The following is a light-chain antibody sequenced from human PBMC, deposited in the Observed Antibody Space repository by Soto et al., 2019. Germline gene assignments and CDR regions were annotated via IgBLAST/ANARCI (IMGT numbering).Light chain of an antibody. V-gene: IGKV1-33*01. CDR2: DVF. Sequence: DIQMTQSASSLPASVGDIVTISCQASQDISKYLNWFQQKPGKAPKLLIYDVFNVETGVPSRFSGRGSGTDFTLIISNLQPEDFATYYCQHYDQLPITFGGGTKVDI. J-gene: IGKJ4*01. CDR3: QHYDQLPIT. CDR1: QDISKY.